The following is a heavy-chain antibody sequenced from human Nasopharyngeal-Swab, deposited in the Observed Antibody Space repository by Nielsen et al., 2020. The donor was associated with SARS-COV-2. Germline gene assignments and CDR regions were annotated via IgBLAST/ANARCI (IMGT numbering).Heavy chain of an antibody. CDR1: GFTFNNYG. CDR3: ARLSSSSVWDRLLDSTADFDY. V-gene: IGHV3-33*01. Sequence: GESLKISCAASGFTFNNYGMHWVRQAPGKGLEWVAVIWYDGSKKYYADSVQGRFTISRDNAKTTLYLQMNSLRAEDTAVYYCARLSSSSVWDRLLDSTADFDYWGQGTLVTVSS. CDR2: IWYDGSKK. J-gene: IGHJ4*02. D-gene: IGHD6-6*01.